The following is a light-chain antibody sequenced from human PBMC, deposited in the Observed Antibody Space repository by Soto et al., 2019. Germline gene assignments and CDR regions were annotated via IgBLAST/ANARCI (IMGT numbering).Light chain of an antibody. CDR3: LQYNNWPPETWT. Sequence: EIVMTQSPATLSVSPWERATLSCRASQSVSSNLAWYQHRPGRAPRLLINGASTRATGIPGRFSGSGSGTEFTLTISSLQSEDIAVYFCLQYNNWPPETWTFGPGTKVEIK. J-gene: IGKJ1*01. CDR2: GAS. V-gene: IGKV3-15*01. CDR1: QSVSSN.